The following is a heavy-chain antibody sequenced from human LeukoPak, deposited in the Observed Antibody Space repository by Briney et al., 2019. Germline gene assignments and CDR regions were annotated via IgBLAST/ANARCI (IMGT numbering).Heavy chain of an antibody. J-gene: IGHJ4*02. Sequence: ASVKVSCKESGYTFTNYYMHWVRQAPGQGLEWMGIIDPSNGRTSYAQKFQGRVTVTSDTSTNTVFMDLSSLRSDDTAVYYCARVGGGYSSSSGRDYWGQGTLVTVSS. CDR2: IDPSNGRT. CDR3: ARVGGGYSSSSGRDY. D-gene: IGHD6-6*01. CDR1: GYTFTNYY. V-gene: IGHV1-46*03.